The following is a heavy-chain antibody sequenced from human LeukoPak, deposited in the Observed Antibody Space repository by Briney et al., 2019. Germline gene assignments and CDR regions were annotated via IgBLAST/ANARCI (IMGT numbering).Heavy chain of an antibody. CDR2: ISGSGGST. J-gene: IGHJ4*02. D-gene: IGHD3-22*01. Sequence: GGSLRVSCAASGFTFSSYAMSWVRQAPGKGLEWVSAISGSGGSTYYADSVKGRFTISRDNSKNTLYLQMNSLRAEDTAVYYCAKEQRITMIVVAEFDYWGQGTLVTVSS. CDR3: AKEQRITMIVVAEFDY. V-gene: IGHV3-23*01. CDR1: GFTFSSYA.